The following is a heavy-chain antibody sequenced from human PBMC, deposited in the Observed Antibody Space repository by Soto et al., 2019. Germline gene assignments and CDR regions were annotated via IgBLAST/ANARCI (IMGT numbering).Heavy chain of an antibody. CDR3: ASGALLYYYDSSGYYRY. V-gene: IGHV4-31*03. CDR1: GGSISSGGYY. D-gene: IGHD3-22*01. CDR2: IYYSGST. J-gene: IGHJ4*02. Sequence: SETLSLTCTVSGGSISSGGYYWSWIRQHPGKGLEWIGYIYYSGSTYYNPSLKGRVTISVDTSKNQFSLKLSSVTAADTAVYYCASGALLYYYDSSGYYRYWGQGTLITVSS.